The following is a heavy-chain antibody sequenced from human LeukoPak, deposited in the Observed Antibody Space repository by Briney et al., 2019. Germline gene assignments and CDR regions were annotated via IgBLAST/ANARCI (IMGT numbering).Heavy chain of an antibody. Sequence: KPSETLSLICPVSDGSISTYFWNWIRQPPGRGLEWIGHVFYDGSTNLNPSLKSRVTISVDTSKNQFSLKLRSVTAADTAVYYCARRPRAEPDTSPDNWFDPWGQGALVTVSS. CDR1: DGSISTYF. D-gene: IGHD1-14*01. J-gene: IGHJ5*02. CDR3: ARRPRAEPDTSPDNWFDP. CDR2: VFYDGST. V-gene: IGHV4-59*08.